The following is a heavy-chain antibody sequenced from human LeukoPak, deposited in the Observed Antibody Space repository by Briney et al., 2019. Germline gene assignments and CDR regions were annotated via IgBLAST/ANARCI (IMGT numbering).Heavy chain of an antibody. V-gene: IGHV3-43*02. Sequence: GGSLRLSCAASGFTFGDYAMHWVRQAPGKGLEWVSLISGDGGSTYYADSVKGRFTIFRDNSKNSLYLQMNSLRTEDTALYYCAKDYEWVPGSGWPAWGQGTLVTVSS. CDR3: AKDYEWVPGSGWPA. CDR1: GFTFGDYA. J-gene: IGHJ4*02. D-gene: IGHD6-19*01. CDR2: ISGDGGST.